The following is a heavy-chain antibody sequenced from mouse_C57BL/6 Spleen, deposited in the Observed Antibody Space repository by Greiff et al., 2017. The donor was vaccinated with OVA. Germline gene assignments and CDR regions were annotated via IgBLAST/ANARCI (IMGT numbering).Heavy chain of an antibody. CDR1: GYTFTSYW. J-gene: IGHJ1*03. CDR2: IDPSDSYT. V-gene: IGHV1-50*01. D-gene: IGHD1-1*01. Sequence: VQLQQPGAELVKPGASVKLSCKASGYTFTSYWMQWVKQRPGQGLEWIGAIDPSDSYTNYNPKFKGKATLTVDTSSSTAYMQLSSLTSEYSAVYYCARWITTVVARYFDVWGTGTTVTVSS. CDR3: ARWITTVVARYFDV.